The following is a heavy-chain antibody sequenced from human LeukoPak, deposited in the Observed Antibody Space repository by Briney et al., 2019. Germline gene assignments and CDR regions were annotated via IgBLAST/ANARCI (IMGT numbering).Heavy chain of an antibody. CDR1: GFTFSDDY. CDR3: AMEGGYSYGFMDV. V-gene: IGHV3-11*04. Sequence: GGSLRLSCAASGFTFSDDYMSWVRQAPGKGRGWVSYISSSGSTISYADSVKGRFTISRDNAKNSLYLQMNGLRAEDTAVYYCAMEGGYSYGFMDVWGKGTTVTVSS. J-gene: IGHJ6*03. D-gene: IGHD5-18*01. CDR2: ISSSGSTI.